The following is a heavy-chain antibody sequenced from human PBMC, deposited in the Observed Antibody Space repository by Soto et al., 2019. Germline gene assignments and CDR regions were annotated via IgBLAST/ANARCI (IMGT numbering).Heavy chain of an antibody. CDR2: IIPICGRA. D-gene: IGHD4-17*01. CDR1: GGTFSSYA. Sequence: QVQLVQSGAEVKKPGSSVKVSCKASGGTFSSYAISWVRQAPGQGLEWMGGIIPICGRANYAQKFQGRVTITADESTSTAYMELSSLRSEGTAVYYCARSFRTTVVTKPNLFDPWGQGTLVTVSS. V-gene: IGHV1-69*01. CDR3: ARSFRTTVVTKPNLFDP. J-gene: IGHJ5*02.